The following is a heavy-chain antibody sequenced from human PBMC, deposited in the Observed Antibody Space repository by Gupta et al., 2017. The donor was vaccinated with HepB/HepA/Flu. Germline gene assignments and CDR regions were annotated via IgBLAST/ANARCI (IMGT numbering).Heavy chain of an antibody. J-gene: IGHJ6*03. CDR1: GGTFSSYA. CDR3: ARGGDCSSTSCPYYYYYYYMDV. V-gene: IGHV1-69*01. CDR2: IIPIFGTA. D-gene: IGHD2-2*03. Sequence: QVQLVQSGAEVKKPGSSVKVSCKASGGTFSSYAISWVRQAPGQGLEWMGGIIPIFGTANYAQKFQGRVTITADESTSTAYMELSSLRSEDTAVYYCARGGDCSSTSCPYYYYYYYMDVWGKGTTVTVSS.